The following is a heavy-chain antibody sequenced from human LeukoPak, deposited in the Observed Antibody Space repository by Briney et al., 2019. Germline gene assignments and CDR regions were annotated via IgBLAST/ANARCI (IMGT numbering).Heavy chain of an antibody. J-gene: IGHJ4*02. CDR2: IYYSGST. CDR3: ARSYGSTVTTGEFGY. CDR1: GGSISSSSYY. D-gene: IGHD4-11*01. V-gene: IGHV4-39*01. Sequence: SETLSLTCTVSGGSISSSSYYWGWIRQPPGKGLEWIGSIYYSGSTYYNPSLESRVTISVDTSKNQFSLKLSSVTAADTAVYYCARSYGSTVTTGEFGYWGQGTLVTVSS.